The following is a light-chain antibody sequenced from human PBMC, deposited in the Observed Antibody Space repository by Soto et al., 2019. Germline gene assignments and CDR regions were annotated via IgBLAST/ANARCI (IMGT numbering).Light chain of an antibody. CDR2: DAS. V-gene: IGKV1-5*01. CDR1: QSISAW. J-gene: IGKJ1*01. CDR3: QQYNSYPWT. Sequence: DIHMTHSPSTLSSSLGDRVSINCRASQSISAWLAWYQQKPGKAPKLLIYDASSLESGVPSRFSGSGSGTEFTLTISSLQPDDFATYYCQQYNSYPWTFGQGTKVDIK.